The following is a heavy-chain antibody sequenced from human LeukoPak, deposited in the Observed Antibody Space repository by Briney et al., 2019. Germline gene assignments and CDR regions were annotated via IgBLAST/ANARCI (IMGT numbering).Heavy chain of an antibody. CDR2: ISESSSHT. V-gene: IGHV3-21*06. CDR1: GFVFSGYS. Sequence: GGSLRLSCAASGFVFSGYSIYWVRQAPGKGLEWVSYISESSSHTYYVDSVKGRFTISRDNAKNSLYLQMSSLRAEDTGIYYCARDRAVKARIGGMDVWGQGTTVIVSS. D-gene: IGHD3-16*01. CDR3: ARDRAVKARIGGMDV. J-gene: IGHJ6*02.